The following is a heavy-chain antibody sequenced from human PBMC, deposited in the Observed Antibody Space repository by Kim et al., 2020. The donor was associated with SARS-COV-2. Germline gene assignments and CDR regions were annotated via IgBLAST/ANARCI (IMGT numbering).Heavy chain of an antibody. CDR1: GYTLTELS. CDR2: FDPEDGET. D-gene: IGHD2-21*01. V-gene: IGHV1-24*01. J-gene: IGHJ4*02. Sequence: ASVKVSFKVSGYTLTELSMHWVRQAPGKGLEWMGGFDPEDGETIYAQKFQGRVTMTEDTSTDTAYMELSSLRSEDTAVYYCATLANIMVLPDLYFDYWGQGTLVTVSS. CDR3: ATLANIMVLPDLYFDY.